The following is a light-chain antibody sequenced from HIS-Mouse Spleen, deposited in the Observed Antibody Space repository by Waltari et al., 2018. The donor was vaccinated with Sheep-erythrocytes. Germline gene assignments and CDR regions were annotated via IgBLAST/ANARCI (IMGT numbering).Light chain of an antibody. CDR3: RQYYSYPYT. Sequence: AIRMTQSPSSPSASTGHSVTITCRASQRISSYLAWYQQKPGNTPKLLIYAAFTLQSGVPSKFSGTGSGTDFTLTISCLQSEDVATYYCRQYYSYPYTFGQGTKLEIK. CDR1: QRISSY. V-gene: IGKV1-8*01. CDR2: AAF. J-gene: IGKJ2*01.